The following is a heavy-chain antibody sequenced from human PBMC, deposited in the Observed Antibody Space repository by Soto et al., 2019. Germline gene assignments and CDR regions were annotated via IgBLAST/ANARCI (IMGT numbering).Heavy chain of an antibody. CDR2: ISSSGSTI. V-gene: IGHV3-48*03. CDR1: GFTFSSYE. D-gene: IGHD6-13*01. Sequence: GGSLRLSCAASGFTFSSYEMNWVRQAPGKGLEWVSYISSSGSTIYYADSVKGRFTISRDNAKNSLYLQMNSLRAEDTAVYYCAKATLPGVSHSIAAAGPPLGYWGQGTLVTVSS. CDR3: AKATLPGVSHSIAAAGPPLGY. J-gene: IGHJ4*02.